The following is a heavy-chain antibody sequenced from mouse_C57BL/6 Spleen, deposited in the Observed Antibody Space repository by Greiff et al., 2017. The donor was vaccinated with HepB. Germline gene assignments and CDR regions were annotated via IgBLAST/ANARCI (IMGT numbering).Heavy chain of an antibody. CDR3: ARGIYYAMDY. CDR2: ISSGSSTI. J-gene: IGHJ4*01. V-gene: IGHV5-17*01. CDR1: GFTFSDYG. Sequence: EVKLVESGGGLVKPGGSLKLSCAASGFTFSDYGMHWVRQAPEKGLEWVAYISSGSSTIYYADTVKGRFTISRDNAKNTLFLQMTSLRSEDTAMYYCARGIYYAMDYWGQGTPVTVSS.